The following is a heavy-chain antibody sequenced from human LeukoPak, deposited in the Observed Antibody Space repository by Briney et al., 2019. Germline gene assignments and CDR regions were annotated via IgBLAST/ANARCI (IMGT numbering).Heavy chain of an antibody. CDR3: ARAGSIRFDY. CDR1: GFTFSSYA. V-gene: IGHV3-23*01. CDR2: ISGRGGST. J-gene: IGHJ4*02. Sequence: PGGSLRLSCAASGFTFSSYAMSWVRQAPRKGLEWVSGISGRGGSTYYADSVKGRFTISRDDSKNTMYLQMNSLRAEDTAVYYCARAGSIRFDYWGQGTLVTVSS. D-gene: IGHD1-26*01.